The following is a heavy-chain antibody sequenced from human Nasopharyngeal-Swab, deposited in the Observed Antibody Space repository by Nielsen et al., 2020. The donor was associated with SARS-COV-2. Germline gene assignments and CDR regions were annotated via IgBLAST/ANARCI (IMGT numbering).Heavy chain of an antibody. V-gene: IGHV3-30*18. J-gene: IGHJ6*02. D-gene: IGHD1-26*01. CDR1: GFTFSSYG. CDR3: AKDFSGSYGGMDV. Sequence: GESLKISCAASGFTFSSYGMHWVRQAPDKGLEWVAVISYDGSNKYYADSVKGRFTISRDNSKNTLYLQMNSLRAEDTAVYYCAKDFSGSYGGMDVWGQGTTVTVSS. CDR2: ISYDGSNK.